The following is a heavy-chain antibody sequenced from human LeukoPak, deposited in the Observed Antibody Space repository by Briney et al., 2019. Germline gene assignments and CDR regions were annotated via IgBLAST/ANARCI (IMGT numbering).Heavy chain of an antibody. D-gene: IGHD3-10*01. J-gene: IGHJ6*03. CDR1: GFTFSNYV. CDR3: AKAGGSGTYDVDHYMDV. Sequence: GRSLRLSCAASGFTFSNYVMHWVRQAPGKGLEWVALISYDGSNKYYADSVRGRFTISRDNSKNTLYMQMNSLRAEDTAVYYCAKAGGSGTYDVDHYMDVWGKGTTVTVSS. CDR2: ISYDGSNK. V-gene: IGHV3-30*18.